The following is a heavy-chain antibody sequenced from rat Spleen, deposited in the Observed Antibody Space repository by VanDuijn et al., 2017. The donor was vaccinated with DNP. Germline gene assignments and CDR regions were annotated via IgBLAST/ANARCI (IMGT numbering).Heavy chain of an antibody. V-gene: IGHV3-1*01. Sequence: EVQLQESGPGLVKPSQSLSLTCSVTGFSITFDYWGWIRKFPGNKMEWVGHISYSGSTSYNLSLKSRISITRDTSKNQFFLRLNSVTTEDSATYYCASTTGITTGFAYWGQGTLVTVSS. J-gene: IGHJ3*01. CDR2: ISYSGST. CDR3: ASTTGITTGFAY. CDR1: GFSITFDY. D-gene: IGHD1-9*01.